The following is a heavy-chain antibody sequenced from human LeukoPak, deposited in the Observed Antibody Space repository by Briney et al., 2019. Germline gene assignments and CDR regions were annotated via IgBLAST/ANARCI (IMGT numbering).Heavy chain of an antibody. CDR2: IITYNGHT. CDR3: ARPMGVVAVYFDF. CDR1: GYTFTSYG. V-gene: IGHV1-18*01. J-gene: IGHJ4*02. D-gene: IGHD2-15*01. Sequence: GASVKLSCKASGYTFTSYGMSWVRQAPGQGLEWVGWIITYNGHTYYAQKFQGRFTMTTDTSTSTAYLELTSLRADDTAVYYCARPMGVVAVYFDFWGQGSLVSVSS.